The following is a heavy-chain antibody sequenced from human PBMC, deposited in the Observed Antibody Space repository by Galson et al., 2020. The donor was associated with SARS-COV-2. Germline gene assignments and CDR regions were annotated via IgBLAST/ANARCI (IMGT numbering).Heavy chain of an antibody. D-gene: IGHD3-10*01. CDR1: GFTFDDYA. J-gene: IGHJ3*02. Sequence: GGSLRLSCAASGFTFDDYAMHWVRQAPGKGLEWVSGISWNSGSIGYADSLKGRFTISRDNAKNSLYLQMNSLRAEDTALYYCAKDITMVRGVMEPGAFDIWGQGTMVTVSS. CDR2: ISWNSGSI. V-gene: IGHV3-9*01. CDR3: AKDITMVRGVMEPGAFDI.